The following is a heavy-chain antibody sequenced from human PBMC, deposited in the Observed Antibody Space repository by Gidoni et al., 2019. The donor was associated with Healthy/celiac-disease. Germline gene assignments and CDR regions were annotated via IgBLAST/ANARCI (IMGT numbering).Heavy chain of an antibody. J-gene: IGHJ4*02. CDR3: ARDGRYGYDGYFDY. D-gene: IGHD5-12*01. Sequence: EVQLVESGGGLVQPGGSLRLSCAASGSSFTTYSMSWVRQAPGKGLEWVSYITSSSSTIYYADSVKGRFTISRDNAKNSLYLQMNSLRDEDTAVYYCARDGRYGYDGYFDYWGQGTLVTVSS. CDR1: GSSFTTYS. CDR2: ITSSSSTI. V-gene: IGHV3-48*02.